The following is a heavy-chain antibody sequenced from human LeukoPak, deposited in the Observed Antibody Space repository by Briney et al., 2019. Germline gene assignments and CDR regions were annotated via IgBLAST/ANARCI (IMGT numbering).Heavy chain of an antibody. D-gene: IGHD2-21*01. CDR3: AAETRSPHYSDY. CDR2: IVVGSGNT. CDR1: GFTFTSSA. J-gene: IGHJ4*02. V-gene: IGHV1-58*01. Sequence: SVKVSCKASGFTFTSSAVQWVRQARGQRLEWIGWIVVGSGNTNYAQKFQERVTITRDMSTSTAYTELSSLRSEDTAVYYCAAETRSPHYSDYWGQGTLVTVSS.